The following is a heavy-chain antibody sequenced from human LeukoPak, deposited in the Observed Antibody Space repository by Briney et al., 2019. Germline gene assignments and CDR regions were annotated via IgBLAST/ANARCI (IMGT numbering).Heavy chain of an antibody. CDR2: IRYDGSDK. V-gene: IGHV3-30*02. Sequence: GGSLRLSCAASGFTFSSYGMHWVRQAPGKGLEWVAFIRYDGSDKFYADSVKGRFTISRDNSKNTLYLQMNSLRAEDTAVYYCARDQNGSGWYRDAFDIWGQGTMVTVSS. J-gene: IGHJ3*02. CDR3: ARDQNGSGWYRDAFDI. CDR1: GFTFSSYG. D-gene: IGHD6-19*01.